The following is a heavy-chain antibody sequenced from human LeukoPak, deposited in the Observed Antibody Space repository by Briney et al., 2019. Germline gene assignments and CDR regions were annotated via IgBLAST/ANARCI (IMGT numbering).Heavy chain of an antibody. J-gene: IGHJ3*02. Sequence: SQTLSLTCAISGDSVSSNSAAWNWIRQSPSRGLEWLGRTYYRSKWCNDYAVSVKSRITINPDTSKNQFSLQPNSVTPEDTAVYYCARGVIAVAGNDAFDIWGQGTMVTVSS. D-gene: IGHD6-19*01. V-gene: IGHV6-1*01. CDR3: ARGVIAVAGNDAFDI. CDR2: TYYRSKWCN. CDR1: GDSVSSNSAA.